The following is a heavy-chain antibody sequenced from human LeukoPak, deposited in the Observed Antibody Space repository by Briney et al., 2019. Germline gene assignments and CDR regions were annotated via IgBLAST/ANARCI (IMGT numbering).Heavy chain of an antibody. J-gene: IGHJ4*02. CDR1: GGSFSSYY. Sequence: SETLSLTCAVSGGSFSSYYWSWIRQPPGKGLEWIGEIDHSGSTDYNPSLKSRVTISVDTSKSQFSLQLSSVTAADTAVYYCARNFPYSKLDYWGQGTLVTVSS. CDR2: IDHSGST. D-gene: IGHD6-13*01. V-gene: IGHV4-34*01. CDR3: ARNFPYSKLDY.